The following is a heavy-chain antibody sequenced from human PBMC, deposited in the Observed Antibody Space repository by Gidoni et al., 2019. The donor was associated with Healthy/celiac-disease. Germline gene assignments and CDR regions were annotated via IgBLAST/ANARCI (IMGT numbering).Heavy chain of an antibody. J-gene: IGHJ6*02. CDR3: ARDQRADIWSYGMDV. CDR1: GFTFSSYG. Sequence: QVQLVESGGGVVQPGRSLRLSCAASGFTFSSYGRHWVRQAPGKGMGLVAVIWYDGSNKYYADSVKGRFTIARDNSKNTLYLQMNSLRAEDTAVYYCARDQRADIWSYGMDVWGQGTTVTVSS. V-gene: IGHV3-33*01. D-gene: IGHD3-10*01. CDR2: IWYDGSNK.